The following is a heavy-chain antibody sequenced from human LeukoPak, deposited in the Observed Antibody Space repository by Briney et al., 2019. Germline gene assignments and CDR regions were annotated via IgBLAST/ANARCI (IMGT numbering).Heavy chain of an antibody. V-gene: IGHV4-4*07. J-gene: IGHJ6*03. CDR2: IYTSGST. CDR3: ARHPEGDSNYYYYMDV. CDR1: GGSISSYY. Sequence: PSETLSLTCTVSGGSISSYYWSWIRQPAGKGLEWIGRIYTSGSTNYNPSLKSRVTMSVDTSKNQFSLKLSSVTAADAAVYYCARHPEGDSNYYYYMDVWGKGTTVTVSS. D-gene: IGHD3-16*01.